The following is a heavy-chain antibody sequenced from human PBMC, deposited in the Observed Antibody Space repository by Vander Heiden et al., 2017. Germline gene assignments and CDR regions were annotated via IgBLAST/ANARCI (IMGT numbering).Heavy chain of an antibody. V-gene: IGHV1-18*01. D-gene: IGHD2-2*01. CDR2: ISAYNGNT. CDR1: GSTFTSYG. J-gene: IGHJ6*02. Sequence: QVQLVQSGAAVKKPGASVKVSCKASGSTFTSYGIGWVRQAPGQGLEWMGWISAYNGNTNYAQKLQGRVTMTTDTSTSTAYMELRSLRSDDTAVYYCARGKIVVVPAASYYYGMDVWGQGTTVTVSS. CDR3: ARGKIVVVPAASYYYGMDV.